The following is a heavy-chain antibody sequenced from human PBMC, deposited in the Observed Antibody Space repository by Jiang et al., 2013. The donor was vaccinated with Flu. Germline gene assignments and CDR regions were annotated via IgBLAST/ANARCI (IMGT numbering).Heavy chain of an antibody. CDR3: ARGPHYYDSSGYSGAFDI. J-gene: IGHJ3*02. Sequence: SRINSDGSSTSYADSVKGRFTISRDNAKNTLYLQMNSLRAGDTAVYYCARGPHYYDSSGYSGAFDIWGQGTMVTVSS. V-gene: IGHV3-74*01. D-gene: IGHD3-22*01. CDR2: INSDGSST.